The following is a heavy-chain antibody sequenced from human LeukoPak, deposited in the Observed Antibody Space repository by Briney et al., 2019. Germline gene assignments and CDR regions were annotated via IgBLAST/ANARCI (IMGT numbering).Heavy chain of an antibody. CDR2: INPNSGGT. V-gene: IGHV1-2*02. CDR3: ASSGSYPGYYFDY. D-gene: IGHD1-26*01. J-gene: IGHJ4*02. Sequence: VASVKVSCKASGYTFTGYYMHWVRQAPGQGLEWMGWINPNSGGTNYAQKFQRRVTMTRDTSISTAYMELSRLRSDDTAVYYCASSGSYPGYYFDYWGQGTLVTVSS. CDR1: GYTFTGYY.